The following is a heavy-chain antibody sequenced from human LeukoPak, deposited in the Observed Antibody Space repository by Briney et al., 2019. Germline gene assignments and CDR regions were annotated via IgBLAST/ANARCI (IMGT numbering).Heavy chain of an antibody. J-gene: IGHJ4*02. Sequence: PPETLSLTCTVSGGSFNNYSLSWLRQSPGKGLEWIGRIYTSGSTNYNPSRKSRVSMSVGTSKNQFSLRLRSVTAADTAVYYCARESGYYYDTSGYTFDYWGQGILVTVSS. V-gene: IGHV4-4*07. CDR2: IYTSGST. CDR3: ARESGYYYDTSGYTFDY. CDR1: GGSFNNYS. D-gene: IGHD3-22*01.